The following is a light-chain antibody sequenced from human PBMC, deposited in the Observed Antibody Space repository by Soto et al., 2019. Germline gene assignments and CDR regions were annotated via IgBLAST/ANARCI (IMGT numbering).Light chain of an antibody. J-gene: IGKJ5*01. Sequence: DIQLTQSPSFLSASLGDSVTLTWLASQGISNYLAWYQQKLGKAPNLLIYAASTLQSGVPSRFSGSGSGAEFTLTISSLQPEDFATYYCQQVKSYPITFGQGTRLEI. CDR2: AAS. CDR1: QGISNY. V-gene: IGKV1-9*01. CDR3: QQVKSYPIT.